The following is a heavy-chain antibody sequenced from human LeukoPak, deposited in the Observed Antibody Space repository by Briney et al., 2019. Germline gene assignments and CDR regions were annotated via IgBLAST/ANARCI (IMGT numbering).Heavy chain of an antibody. J-gene: IGHJ5*02. CDR2: IYHSGST. V-gene: IGHV4-38-2*02. Sequence: SETLSLTCTVSGYSISSGYYWGWIRQPPGKGLEWIGSIYHSGSTYYNPSLKSRVTISVDTSKNQFSLKLSSVTAADTAVYYCARDVSGYGGNWFDPWGQGTLVTVSS. D-gene: IGHD3-22*01. CDR1: GYSISSGYY. CDR3: ARDVSGYGGNWFDP.